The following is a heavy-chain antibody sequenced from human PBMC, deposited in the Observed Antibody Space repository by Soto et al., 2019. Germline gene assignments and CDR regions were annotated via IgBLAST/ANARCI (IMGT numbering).Heavy chain of an antibody. CDR1: RFTFGDYY. D-gene: IGHD5-12*01. V-gene: IGHV3-11*01. CDR3: ARVPSGYTGYGNYYYYYYMDA. J-gene: IGHJ6*03. CDR2: ISGSGSAI. Sequence: GGSLRLSCAASRFTFGDYYISWIRQAPGKGLEGVSYISGSGSAIYYADSVRGRFTISRDNAKKLLYLQMNSLRGEDTAVYYCARVPSGYTGYGNYYYYYYMDAWGKGTTVTVSS.